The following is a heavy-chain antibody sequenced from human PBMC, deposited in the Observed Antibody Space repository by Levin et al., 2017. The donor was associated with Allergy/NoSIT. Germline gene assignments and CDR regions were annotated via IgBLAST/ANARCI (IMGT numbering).Heavy chain of an antibody. D-gene: IGHD6-13*01. Sequence: PGGSLRLSCTTSGFTFGDCLISWVRQVPGKGLEWVGFIRSKVNDGTTEYAASVKGRFTIARDDSKSVAYLQMNSLKTEDTAVYYCTRAHPPSAAALSPGWGQGTLVTVSS. CDR1: GFTFGDCL. J-gene: IGHJ4*02. CDR3: TRAHPPSAAALSPG. CDR2: IRSKVNDGTT. V-gene: IGHV3-49*04.